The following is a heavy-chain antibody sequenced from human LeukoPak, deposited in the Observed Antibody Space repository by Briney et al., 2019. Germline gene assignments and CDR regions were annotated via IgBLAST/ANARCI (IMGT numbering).Heavy chain of an antibody. Sequence: SGPTLVQPTQTLTLTCTFSGFSLSTRGVGVGWIRQPPGKALEWLALIYWYDGQHYSPSLKSRLTITKDTSKNHVVLTMTNMDPVDTATYYCAHIQREMVTTKYYFDYWGQGTLVTVSS. V-gene: IGHV2-5*01. D-gene: IGHD5-24*01. CDR2: IYWYDGQ. CDR1: GFSLSTRGVG. J-gene: IGHJ4*02. CDR3: AHIQREMVTTKYYFDY.